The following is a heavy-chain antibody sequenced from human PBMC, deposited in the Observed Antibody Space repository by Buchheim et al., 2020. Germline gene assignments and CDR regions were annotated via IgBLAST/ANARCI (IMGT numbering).Heavy chain of an antibody. V-gene: IGHV3-23*01. J-gene: IGHJ6*02. D-gene: IGHD1-26*01. CDR1: RFTFSSYA. Sequence: EVQLLESGGGLVQPGGSLRLSCAASRFTFSSYAMTWVRQAPGKGLEWVSTISGSGNSTYYTDSVTGRFTISRDNSTNTLYLQMNSLRAEDTAVYYCAKGVGATSSYGMDVWGQGTT. CDR3: AKGVGATSSYGMDV. CDR2: ISGSGNST.